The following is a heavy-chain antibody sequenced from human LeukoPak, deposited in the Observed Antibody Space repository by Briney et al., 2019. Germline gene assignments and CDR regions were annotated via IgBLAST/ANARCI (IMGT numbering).Heavy chain of an antibody. CDR3: ARRGSGIAAAGYFDY. V-gene: IGHV3-11*06. CDR1: GFTFSDYY. D-gene: IGHD6-13*01. Sequence: GGSLRLSCAASGFTFSDYYMSWIRQAPGKGLEWVSYISSSSSYTNYADSVKGRFTISRDNAKNSLYLQMSSLRAEDTAVYYCARRGSGIAAAGYFDYWGQGTLVTVSS. CDR2: ISSSSSYT. J-gene: IGHJ4*02.